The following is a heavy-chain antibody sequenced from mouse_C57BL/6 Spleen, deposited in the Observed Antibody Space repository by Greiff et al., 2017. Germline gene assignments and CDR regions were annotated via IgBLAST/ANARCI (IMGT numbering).Heavy chain of an antibody. D-gene: IGHD1-1*01. J-gene: IGHJ2*01. Sequence: QVHVKQPGAELVKPGASVKMSCKASGYTFTSYWITWVKQRPGQGLEWIGDIYPGSGSTNYNEKFKSKATLTVDPSSSTAYMQLSSLTSEDSAVYCCARGYGSSPLFDYWGQGTTLTVSS. CDR2: IYPGSGST. CDR1: GYTFTSYW. V-gene: IGHV1-55*01. CDR3: ARGYGSSPLFDY.